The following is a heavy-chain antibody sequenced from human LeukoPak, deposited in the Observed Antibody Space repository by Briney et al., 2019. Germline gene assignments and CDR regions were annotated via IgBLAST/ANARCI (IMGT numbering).Heavy chain of an antibody. J-gene: IGHJ5*02. CDR2: IIPIFGTA. V-gene: IGHV1-69*13. CDR3: ARVWVTMVRGATPHNWFDP. Sequence: GASVKVSCKASGGTFSSYAISWVRQAPGQGLEWMGGIIPIFGTANYAQKFQGRVTITADESTSTAYMELSSLRSEDTAVYYCARVWVTMVRGATPHNWFDPWGQGTLVTVSS. CDR1: GGTFSSYA. D-gene: IGHD3-10*01.